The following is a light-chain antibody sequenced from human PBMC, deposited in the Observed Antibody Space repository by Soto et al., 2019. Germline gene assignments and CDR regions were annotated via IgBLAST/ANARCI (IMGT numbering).Light chain of an antibody. V-gene: IGLV2-23*02. Sequence: QSALTQPASVSGSPGQSITISCTGTSSDVGSYNLVSWYQQHPGKAPKLMIYEVSNRTSGVSNRFSGSKAGNTASLTIPGLQAEDEADYYCCSYAGSSSYVSGTGTKLTVL. CDR3: CSYAGSSSYV. J-gene: IGLJ1*01. CDR1: SSDVGSYNL. CDR2: EVS.